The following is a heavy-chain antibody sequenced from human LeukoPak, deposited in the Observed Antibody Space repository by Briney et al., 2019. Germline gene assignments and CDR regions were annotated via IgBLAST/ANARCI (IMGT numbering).Heavy chain of an antibody. D-gene: IGHD1-26*01. CDR2: ISYDGSNK. Sequence: GRSLRLSCAASGFTFSSYAMHWFRQAPGKGLEWVAVISYDGSNKYYADSVKGRFTISRDNSKSTMYLQVNSRRAEDTAVYFCAKGGSGNYPGRGYFDYWGQGTLVTVSS. J-gene: IGHJ4*02. V-gene: IGHV3-30*04. CDR3: AKGGSGNYPGRGYFDY. CDR1: GFTFSSYA.